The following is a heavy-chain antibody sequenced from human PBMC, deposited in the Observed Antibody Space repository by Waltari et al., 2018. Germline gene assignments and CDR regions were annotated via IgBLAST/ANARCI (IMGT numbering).Heavy chain of an antibody. J-gene: IGHJ4*02. V-gene: IGHV1-8*03. Sequence: QVQLVQSGAEVKKPGASVKVSCKASGYTFTSHDINWVRQATGQGLEGMGWRSPTGGDTGYAQKFRGRVTFTRGTSISTAYMELSSLRSEDTAVYYCARSVGYCSSTSCYFDLWGQGTLVTVSS. CDR2: RSPTGGDT. CDR3: ARSVGYCSSTSCYFDL. CDR1: GYTFTSHD. D-gene: IGHD2-2*03.